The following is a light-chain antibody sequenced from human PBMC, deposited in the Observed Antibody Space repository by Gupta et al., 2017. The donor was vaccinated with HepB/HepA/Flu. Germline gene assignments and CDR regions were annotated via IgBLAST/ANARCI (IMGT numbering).Light chain of an antibody. Sequence: SSELTQPPSVSVAPGQTARITCPGDALPKQYAYWYQQKPGQHPVLVIYKDSARPSGIPYGFSGSSSGTTVTLTISGVEAEDEYDYYCQSADSSWVFGGGTKLTVL. CDR1: ALPKQY. J-gene: IGLJ3*02. CDR2: KDS. V-gene: IGLV3-25*03. CDR3: QSADSSWV.